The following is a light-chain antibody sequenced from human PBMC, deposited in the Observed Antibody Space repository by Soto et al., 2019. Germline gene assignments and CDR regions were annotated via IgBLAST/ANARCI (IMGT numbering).Light chain of an antibody. V-gene: IGKV3-20*01. Sequence: IFWTHSPGARSLSPGGRATLSCRSSQSVISSYLAWYQQKPGQAPRLLIYGASSRDTGIPDRLSGSGSGTDFNLTISRLEPEDFAVYYCQPYGSSLHFARGTXVEIK. CDR1: QSVISSY. J-gene: IGKJ4*01. CDR3: QPYGSSLH. CDR2: GAS.